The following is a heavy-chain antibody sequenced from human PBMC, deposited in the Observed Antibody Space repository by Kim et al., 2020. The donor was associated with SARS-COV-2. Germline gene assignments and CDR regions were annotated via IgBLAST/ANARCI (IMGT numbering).Heavy chain of an antibody. CDR2: INHSGTT. Sequence: SETLSLTCAVYGGSLRRNYWSWIRQPPGKGLEWIGEINHSGTTKYNASLKSRVTISLDTSKNQFSLKLPSVTAADTAVYYCARYHNGPNLNFADYWGQGTLVSVSS. CDR1: GGSLRRNY. D-gene: IGHD2-8*01. V-gene: IGHV4-34*01. CDR3: ARYHNGPNLNFADY. J-gene: IGHJ4*02.